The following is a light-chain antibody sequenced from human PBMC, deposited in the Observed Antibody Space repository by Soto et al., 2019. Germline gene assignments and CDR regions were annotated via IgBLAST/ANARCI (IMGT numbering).Light chain of an antibody. CDR3: CSYAGRSAYFV. Sequence: QSALTQPRSVSGSPGQSVTISCTGTSSDVGTYNYVSWYQQHPGKAPKVVIYDVSQRPSGVPDRFSGSKSGNTASLSISGHQGEDEADYYCCSYAGRSAYFVFGTGTKLTVL. CDR1: SSDVGTYNY. V-gene: IGLV2-11*01. J-gene: IGLJ1*01. CDR2: DVS.